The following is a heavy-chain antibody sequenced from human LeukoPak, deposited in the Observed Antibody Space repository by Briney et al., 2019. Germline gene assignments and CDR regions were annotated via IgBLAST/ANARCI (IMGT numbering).Heavy chain of an antibody. CDR2: INPSDGGT. CDR1: GYSFRGYF. Sequence: GAPVMASCKASGYSFRGYFIQWVRQAPGQGLRWMGCINPSDGGTHYPQNFQGRVNMTRDTSINTANMEVTRVRSDDTAVYYCARRSLYCFDYWGQGTLVTVSS. D-gene: IGHD2-15*01. J-gene: IGHJ4*02. V-gene: IGHV1-2*02. CDR3: ARRSLYCFDY.